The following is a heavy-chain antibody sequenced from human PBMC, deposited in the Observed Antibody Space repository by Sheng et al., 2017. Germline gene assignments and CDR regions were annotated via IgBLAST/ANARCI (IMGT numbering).Heavy chain of an antibody. J-gene: IGHJ5*02. D-gene: IGHD6-6*01. CDR1: GYSISSDYY. V-gene: IGHV4-38-2*02. CDR3: ARGARPGELNWFDP. CDR2: IYYSDST. Sequence: QVQLQESGPGLVKPSETLSLTCTVSGYSISSDYYWGWIRQPPGKGLEWIGSIYYSDSTYYNPSLKSRVSISADMSKNQFSLKLTSVTAADTAVYYCARGARPGELNWFDPGAREPWSPSPQ.